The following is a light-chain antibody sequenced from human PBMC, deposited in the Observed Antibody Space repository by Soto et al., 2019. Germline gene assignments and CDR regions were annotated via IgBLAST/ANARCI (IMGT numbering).Light chain of an antibody. CDR2: DVS. CDR1: SSDVGDSDY. CDR3: SSYAGSNNAL. V-gene: IGLV2-8*01. J-gene: IGLJ2*01. Sequence: SALTQPPSASGSPGQSVTITCTGSSSDVGDSDYVSWYQQYPGEAPKLMIYDVSKRPSGVPDRFSGSKSGNTASLTVSGLQAEDEADYYCSSYAGSNNALFGGGTKLTVL.